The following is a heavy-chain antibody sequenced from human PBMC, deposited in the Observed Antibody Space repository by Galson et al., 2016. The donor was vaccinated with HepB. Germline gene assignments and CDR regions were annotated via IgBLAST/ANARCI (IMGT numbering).Heavy chain of an antibody. CDR3: VKVDCGGDCKRFDY. D-gene: IGHD2-21*02. CDR2: ITNIGGNT. V-gene: IGHV3-23*01. Sequence: SLRLSCAASGFTFGNYVMSWVRQAPGKGLEWVSSITNIGGNTYYADSVKGRFTISRDNSKNTLYLQMSSLRAEDTALYYCVKVDCGGDCKRFDYWGQGTLVTVSS. J-gene: IGHJ4*02. CDR1: GFTFGNYV.